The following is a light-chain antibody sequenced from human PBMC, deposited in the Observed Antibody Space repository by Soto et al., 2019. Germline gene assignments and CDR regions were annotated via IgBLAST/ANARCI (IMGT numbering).Light chain of an antibody. J-gene: IGLJ1*01. CDR2: EVN. Sequence: QSVLTQPRSVSGSPGQSVTISCTGSSSDVGAYNHVSWYQQHPGKAPKLLIYEVNNRPSGVSHRFSGSKSGNTASLTISGLQAEDEADYYCSSFASTHTYVFGTGTKVTVL. CDR1: SSDVGAYNH. CDR3: SSFASTHTYV. V-gene: IGLV2-11*01.